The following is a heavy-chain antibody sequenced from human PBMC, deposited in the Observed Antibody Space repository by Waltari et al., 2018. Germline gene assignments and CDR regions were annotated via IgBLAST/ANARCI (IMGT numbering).Heavy chain of an antibody. CDR2: IKQDGSEK. D-gene: IGHD6-6*01. V-gene: IGHV3-7*01. J-gene: IGHJ4*02. CDR3: ARDLAPFGFHSRSSGY. CDR1: GFTFSSYW. Sequence: EVQLVESGGGLVQPGGSLRLSCAASGFTFSSYWMSWVRQAPGKGLEWVANIKQDGSEKYYVDSVKGRFTISRDNAKNSLYLQMNSLRAEDTAVYYCARDLAPFGFHSRSSGYWGQGTLVTVSS.